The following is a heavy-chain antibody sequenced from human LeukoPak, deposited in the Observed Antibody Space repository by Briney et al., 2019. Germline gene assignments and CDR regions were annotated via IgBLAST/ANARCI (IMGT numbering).Heavy chain of an antibody. V-gene: IGHV4-38-2*02. CDR2: TYHSRST. CDR1: GYSISSGYY. CDR3: ARDPYRSTWYQPHYFHY. Sequence: SETLSLTCSVSGYSISSGYYWGWIRQPPGKGLDWIGGTYHSRSTYYNPSLKSQVTISVATSKHQSSLTLSSVTAADRAVNSCARDPYRSTWYQPHYFHYWGQGTLATVSS. J-gene: IGHJ4*02. D-gene: IGHD6-13*01.